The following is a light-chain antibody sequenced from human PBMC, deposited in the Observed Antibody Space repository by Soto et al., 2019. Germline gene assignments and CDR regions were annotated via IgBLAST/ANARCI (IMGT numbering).Light chain of an antibody. Sequence: QSALTQPPSASGYPGQSVTISCTGSSSDVGGYNYVSWYQQHPGKAPTLMIYEVSNRPSGVPDRLSGSKSGNTASLTVSGLQADDEEDYYCSSYGGSNTVVFGGGTKLTVL. CDR3: SSYGGSNTVV. J-gene: IGLJ2*01. CDR2: EVS. CDR1: SSDVGGYNY. V-gene: IGLV2-8*01.